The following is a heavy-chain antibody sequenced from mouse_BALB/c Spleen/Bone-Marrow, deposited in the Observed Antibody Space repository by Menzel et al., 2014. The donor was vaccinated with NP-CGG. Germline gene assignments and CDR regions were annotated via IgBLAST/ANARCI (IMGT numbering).Heavy chain of an antibody. Sequence: EVKVDESGGGLVQPGGSLKLSCAASGFTFSSYGMSWVCQTPDKRRELDATINSNGGSTYYPDSVKGRFTISRDNAKNTLYLQMSSLKSEDTAIYYCARDYYGSSYAMDYWGQGTSVTVSS. V-gene: IGHV5-6-3*01. CDR2: INSNGGST. CDR1: GFTFSSYG. CDR3: ARDYYGSSYAMDY. J-gene: IGHJ4*01. D-gene: IGHD1-1*01.